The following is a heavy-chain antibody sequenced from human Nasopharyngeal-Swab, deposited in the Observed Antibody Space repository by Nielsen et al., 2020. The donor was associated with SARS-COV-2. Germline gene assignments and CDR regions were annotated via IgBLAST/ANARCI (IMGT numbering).Heavy chain of an antibody. CDR2: ISSSSSYI. D-gene: IGHD3-16*01. Sequence: GESLKISCAASGSTFSSYSMNWVRQAPGKGLEWVSSISSSSSYIYYADSVKGRFTISRDNAKNSLYLQMSSLRAEDTAVYYCARERLGELFVDYWGQGTLVTVSS. CDR3: ARERLGELFVDY. V-gene: IGHV3-21*01. J-gene: IGHJ4*02. CDR1: GSTFSSYS.